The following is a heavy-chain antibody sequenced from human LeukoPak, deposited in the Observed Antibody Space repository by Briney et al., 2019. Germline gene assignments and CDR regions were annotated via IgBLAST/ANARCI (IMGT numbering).Heavy chain of an antibody. Sequence: GASVKVSCKASGHTFTGYYMHWVRQAPGQGLEWMGWINPNSGGTNYAQKFQGRVTMTRDTSISTAYMELSRLRSDDTAVYYCARAAPPVAENAFDIWGQGTMVTVSS. D-gene: IGHD6-19*01. CDR3: ARAAPPVAENAFDI. J-gene: IGHJ3*02. CDR1: GHTFTGYY. V-gene: IGHV1-2*02. CDR2: INPNSGGT.